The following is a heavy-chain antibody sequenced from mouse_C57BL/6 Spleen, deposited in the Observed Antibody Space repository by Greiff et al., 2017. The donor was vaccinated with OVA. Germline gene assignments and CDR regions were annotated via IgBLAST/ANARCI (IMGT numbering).Heavy chain of an antibody. CDR3: ARWVSSWYFDY. D-gene: IGHD6-2*01. J-gene: IGHJ2*01. V-gene: IGHV1-76*01. CDR1: GYTFTDYY. CDR2: IYPGSGNT. Sequence: QVQLQQSGAELVRPGASVKLSCKASGYTFTDYYINWVKLRPGQGLEWIARIYPGSGNTYYNEKFKGKATLTAEKSSSTAYMQLSSLTSEDSAVYFCARWVSSWYFDYWGQGTTLTVSS.